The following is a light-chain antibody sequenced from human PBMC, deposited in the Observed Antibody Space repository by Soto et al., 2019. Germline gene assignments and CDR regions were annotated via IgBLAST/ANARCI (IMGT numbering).Light chain of an antibody. CDR1: TSTDNY. CDR3: SSYTSSTTL. Sequence: QSALTQPASVSGSLGQSITISCTETTSTDNYVSWYQQYPGKAPKLMIFDVSNRPSGVSKRFSGSKSGNTASLTISGLQTEDEADYYCSSYTSSTTLFGGGTKLTVL. V-gene: IGLV2-14*01. CDR2: DVS. J-gene: IGLJ2*01.